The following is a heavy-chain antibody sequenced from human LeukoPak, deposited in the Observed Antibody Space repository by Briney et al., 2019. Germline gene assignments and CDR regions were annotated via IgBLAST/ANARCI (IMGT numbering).Heavy chain of an antibody. CDR1: GFTFSSYG. D-gene: IGHD2-21*01. J-gene: IGHJ3*02. Sequence: GGSLRLSCAASGFTFSSYGMHWVRQAPGKGLEWVAFIRYDGSNKYYADSVKGRFTISRDNSKNTLYLQMNSLRAEDTAVYYCAREWPSGPHIFDIWGQGTMVTVSS. CDR3: AREWPSGPHIFDI. CDR2: IRYDGSNK. V-gene: IGHV3-30*02.